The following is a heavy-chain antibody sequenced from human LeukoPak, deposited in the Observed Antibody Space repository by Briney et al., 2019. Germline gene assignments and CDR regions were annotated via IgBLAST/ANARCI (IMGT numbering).Heavy chain of an antibody. J-gene: IGHJ4*02. V-gene: IGHV4-59*11. Sequence: SETLSLTCTVSGVSMRNHYWSWIRQPPGKGLEWIEYIYDSETTNYNPSLKSRVTMSLDTSKNQFSLKLSSVTAADTALYYCATRPGGSTWHGVFDFWSRGTLVTVSS. CDR3: ATRPGGSTWHGVFDF. CDR1: GVSMRNHY. CDR2: IYDSETT. D-gene: IGHD6-13*01.